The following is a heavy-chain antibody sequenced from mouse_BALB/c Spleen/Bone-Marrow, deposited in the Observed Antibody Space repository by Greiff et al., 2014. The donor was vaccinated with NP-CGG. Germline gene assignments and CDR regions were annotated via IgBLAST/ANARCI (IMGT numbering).Heavy chain of an antibody. D-gene: IGHD2-10*02. Sequence: QVQLKQSGAELARPGASVKLSCKASGYTFTSYWMQWVKQRPGQGLEWIGAIYPGDGDTRYTQKFEGKATLTADKSSSTAYMQLSSLASEDSAVYYCARKYGNYRGYFDVWGAGTTVTVSS. CDR2: IYPGDGDT. V-gene: IGHV1-87*01. CDR1: GYTFTSYW. CDR3: ARKYGNYRGYFDV. J-gene: IGHJ1*01.